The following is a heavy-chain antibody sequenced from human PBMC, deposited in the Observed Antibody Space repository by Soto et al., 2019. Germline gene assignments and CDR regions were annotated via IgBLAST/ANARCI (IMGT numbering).Heavy chain of an antibody. V-gene: IGHV1-18*01. CDR2: ISAYNGNT. CDR3: ARSWTYGDPIKFDP. CDR1: GYTFTSYG. D-gene: IGHD4-17*01. Sequence: VASVKVSCKASGYTFTSYGISWVRQAPGQGLEWMGWISAYNGNTNYAQKLQGRVTMTTDTSTGTAYMELRSLRSDDTAVYYCARSWTYGDPIKFDPWGQGTLVTVSS. J-gene: IGHJ5*02.